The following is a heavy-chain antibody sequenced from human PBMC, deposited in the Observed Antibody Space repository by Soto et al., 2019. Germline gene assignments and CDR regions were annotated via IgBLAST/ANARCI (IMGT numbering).Heavy chain of an antibody. J-gene: IGHJ6*02. Sequence: PSETLSLTCIVSGGSISSHYWSWIRQPPGKGLEWIGYIFDNRNTNYNPSLRSRVSMSVDTSKNQFSLMLRSVSAADTAVYYCARSVAVSADYFYYGLDVWAHGTTAPLSS. CDR2: IFDNRNT. D-gene: IGHD6-19*01. CDR1: GGSISSHY. CDR3: ARSVAVSADYFYYGLDV. V-gene: IGHV4-59*11.